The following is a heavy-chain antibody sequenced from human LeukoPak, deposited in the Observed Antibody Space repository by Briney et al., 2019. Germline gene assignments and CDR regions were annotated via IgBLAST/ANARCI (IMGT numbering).Heavy chain of an antibody. V-gene: IGHV3-33*01. CDR3: ARGLRTMVRGVIIGY. CDR1: GFTFSSYG. Sequence: GGSLRLSCAASGFTFSSYGMHWVRQAPGKGLEWVAVIWYDGSNKYYADSVKGRFTISRDNSKNTLYLQMNSLRAEDTAVYYCARGLRTMVRGVIIGYWGQGTLVTVSS. CDR2: IWYDGSNK. J-gene: IGHJ4*02. D-gene: IGHD3-10*01.